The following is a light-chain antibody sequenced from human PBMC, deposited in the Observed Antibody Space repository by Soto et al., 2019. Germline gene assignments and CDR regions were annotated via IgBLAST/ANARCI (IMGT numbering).Light chain of an antibody. CDR2: GAA. J-gene: IGKJ4*01. Sequence: EIVLTQSPGTLSLSPGERATLSCRASQSVSNSYLAWYQQKPGQAPRLLIYGAASRATGIPDRFSGSGSGTDFPLTISRLEPEDFAVYYCQQYGSSLPVTFGGGTKVEIK. V-gene: IGKV3-20*01. CDR3: QQYGSSLPVT. CDR1: QSVSNSY.